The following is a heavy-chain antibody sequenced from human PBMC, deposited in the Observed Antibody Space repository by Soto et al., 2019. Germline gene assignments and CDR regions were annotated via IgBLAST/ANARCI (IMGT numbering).Heavy chain of an antibody. CDR1: GFTVSSHY. V-gene: IGHV3-66*01. CDR2: IHPSGDT. Sequence: SGGSLRLSCAGSGFTVSSHYMTWVRQAPGRGLEWVTFIHPSGDTFYADSVKGRFAISRDTSKNTLSLQMNSLRVEDTAVYYCTSGLDDAKIHHWGQGTLVTVSS. J-gene: IGHJ1*01. D-gene: IGHD1-1*01. CDR3: TSGLDDAKIHH.